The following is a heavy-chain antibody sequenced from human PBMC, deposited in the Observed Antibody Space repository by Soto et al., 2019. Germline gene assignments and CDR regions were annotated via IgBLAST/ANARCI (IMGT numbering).Heavy chain of an antibody. V-gene: IGHV1-8*01. CDR2: MNPNTGYT. CDR1: GYTFISSE. D-gene: IGHD1-1*01. Sequence: ASVKVSCKASGYTFISSEINWVRQATGQGLEWVGLMNPNTGYTESAGKFQGRVTMTRDTSTSTVYMELSSLRSEDTAVYYCARGPIQLERQPLDYWGQGTLVTVSS. CDR3: ARGPIQLERQPLDY. J-gene: IGHJ4*02.